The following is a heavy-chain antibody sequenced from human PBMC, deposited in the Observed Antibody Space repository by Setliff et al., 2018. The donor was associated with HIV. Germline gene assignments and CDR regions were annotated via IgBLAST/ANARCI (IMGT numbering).Heavy chain of an antibody. Sequence: ASVKVSCKVSGYTLTKLSMHWVRQAPEKGLEWMGGFDPELGETFFAQNFRGRLTMTQDTSTDTAYMELTSLRSDDTAMYYCAREGYDYVWGSYRSYYMDVWGKGTTVTSP. CDR3: AREGYDYVWGSYRSYYMDV. CDR2: FDPELGET. J-gene: IGHJ6*03. D-gene: IGHD3-16*02. CDR1: GYTLTKLS. V-gene: IGHV1-24*01.